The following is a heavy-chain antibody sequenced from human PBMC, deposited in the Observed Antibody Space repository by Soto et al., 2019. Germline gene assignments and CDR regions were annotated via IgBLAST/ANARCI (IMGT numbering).Heavy chain of an antibody. Sequence: QLQLCQSAAEVKKPGASVRVSCKAHGYPFITYGISWIRQAPEKGREWMGWLQVDSGYTTYAQKFQGRVTKTADTSSDTAFMELRSLRLDDTAVYFCATSCDTGFDAWGQGTLVSVSS. CDR1: GYPFITYG. J-gene: IGHJ5*02. CDR2: LQVDSGYT. V-gene: IGHV1-18*04. CDR3: ATSCDTGFDA. D-gene: IGHD3-9*01.